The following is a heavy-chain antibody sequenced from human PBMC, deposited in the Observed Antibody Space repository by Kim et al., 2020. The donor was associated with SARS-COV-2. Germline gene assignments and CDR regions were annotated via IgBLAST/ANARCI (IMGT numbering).Heavy chain of an antibody. CDR3: AKMGGTMVRGVIRN. J-gene: IGHJ4*02. D-gene: IGHD3-10*01. V-gene: IGHV3-23*01. Sequence: ADSVKGRFTISRDNSKNTLYLQMNSLRAEDTAVYYWAKMGGTMVRGVIRNWGQGTLVTVSS.